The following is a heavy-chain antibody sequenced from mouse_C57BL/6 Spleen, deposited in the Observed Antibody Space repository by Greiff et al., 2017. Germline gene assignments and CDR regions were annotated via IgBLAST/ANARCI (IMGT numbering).Heavy chain of an antibody. Sequence: QVQLQQPGAELVKPGASVTMSCKASGYPFTSYWITWVKQRPGQGLEWIGDLYPVSGSTNYNEKFKCKATRTVDPSSSTAYMQLSSLTSEESAVYYCARNPYYFDYWGQGTTLTVSS. CDR1: GYPFTSYW. J-gene: IGHJ2*01. V-gene: IGHV1-55*01. CDR3: ARNPYYFDY. CDR2: LYPVSGST.